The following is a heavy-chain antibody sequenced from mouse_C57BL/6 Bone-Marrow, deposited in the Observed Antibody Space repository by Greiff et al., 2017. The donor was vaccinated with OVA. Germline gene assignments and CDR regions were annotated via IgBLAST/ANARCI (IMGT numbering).Heavy chain of an antibody. J-gene: IGHJ2*01. CDR2: ISPNNGGT. CDR1: GYTFTDYY. Sequence: VQLQQSGPELVKPGASVKISCKASGYTFTDYYMNWVKQSHGKSLEWIGDISPNNGGTSYNQKFKGKATLTVDKSSSTAYLELRSLTSEDSAVYYGARYDYSGVFDYWGQGTTLTVSS. V-gene: IGHV1-26*01. CDR3: ARYDYSGVFDY. D-gene: IGHD2-4*01.